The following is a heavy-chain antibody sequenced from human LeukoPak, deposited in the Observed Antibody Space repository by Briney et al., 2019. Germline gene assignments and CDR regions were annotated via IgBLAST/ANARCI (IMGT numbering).Heavy chain of an antibody. CDR1: GGSISSYY. J-gene: IGHJ5*02. D-gene: IGHD2-2*01. V-gene: IGHV4-4*07. Sequence: SETLSLTCTVSGGSISSYYWSWIRQPAGKGLEWIGRIYTSGSTNYNPSLKSRVTMSVDTSKNQFSLKLSSVTAADTAVYYCATQATQDIVVVPAAMGVRDWFDPWGQGTLVTVSS. CDR2: IYTSGST. CDR3: ATQATQDIVVVPAAMGVRDWFDP.